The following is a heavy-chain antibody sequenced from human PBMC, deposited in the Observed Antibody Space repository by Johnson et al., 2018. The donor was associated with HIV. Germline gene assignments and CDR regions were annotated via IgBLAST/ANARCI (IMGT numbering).Heavy chain of an antibody. CDR2: IKEDGSEK. CDR1: GFTFSSNW. Sequence: EVQVVESGGGLVQPGGSLRLSCAASGFTFSSNWMNWVRQAPGKGLEWVANIKEDGSEKYYVDSVRGRFTISRDNAKNSLYLQMNSLRAEDTAVYYCAKDERQLGGWSHAFDMWGQGTKVSVSS. J-gene: IGHJ3*02. D-gene: IGHD7-27*01. V-gene: IGHV3-7*04. CDR3: AKDERQLGGWSHAFDM.